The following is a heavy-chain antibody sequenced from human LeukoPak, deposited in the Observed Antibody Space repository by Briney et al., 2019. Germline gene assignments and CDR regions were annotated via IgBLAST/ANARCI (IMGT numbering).Heavy chain of an antibody. CDR2: INPNSGGT. Sequence: ASVKVSRKASVYTFTGHYIHCVRHAPGQGLEWMGFINPNSGGTNYAQKFQGRVTMTRDTYITTAYMEPRRVTSDDTAVYYCARVGHTSGWDFDYWGQGTLVTVSS. V-gene: IGHV1-2*02. CDR3: ARVGHTSGWDFDY. D-gene: IGHD6-19*01. J-gene: IGHJ4*02. CDR1: VYTFTGHY.